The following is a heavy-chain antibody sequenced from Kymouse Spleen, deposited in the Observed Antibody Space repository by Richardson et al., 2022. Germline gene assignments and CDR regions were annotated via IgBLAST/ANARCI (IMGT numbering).Heavy chain of an antibody. J-gene: IGHJ4*02. Sequence: QVQLQQWGAGLLKPSETLSLTCAVYGGSFSGYYWSWIRQPPGKGLEWIGEINHSGSTNYNPSLKSRVTISVDTSKNQFSLKLSSVTAADTAVYYCARTGLYSSGFDYWGQGTLVTVSS. D-gene: IGHD6-19*01. CDR2: INHSGST. CDR3: ARTGLYSSGFDY. CDR1: GGSFSGYY. V-gene: IGHV4-34*01.